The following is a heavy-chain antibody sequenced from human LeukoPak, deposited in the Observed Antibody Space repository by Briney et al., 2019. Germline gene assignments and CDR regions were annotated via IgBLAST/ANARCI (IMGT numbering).Heavy chain of an antibody. Sequence: SETLSLTCAVYGGSFSGYYWSWIRQPPGKGLEWIGEINHSGSTNYNPSLKSRVTISVDTSKNQFSLKLSSVTAADTAVYYCARGGYDSSGYHDAFDIWGQGTMVTVSS. CDR1: GGSFSGYY. J-gene: IGHJ3*02. V-gene: IGHV4-34*01. CDR3: ARGGYDSSGYHDAFDI. CDR2: INHSGST. D-gene: IGHD3-22*01.